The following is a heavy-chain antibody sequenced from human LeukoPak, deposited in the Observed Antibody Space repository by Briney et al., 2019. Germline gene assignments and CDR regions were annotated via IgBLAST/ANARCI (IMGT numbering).Heavy chain of an antibody. CDR3: ASRQGLGWHYVN. Sequence: GGSLRLSCVDSGFTFSNYAMSWVRQVPAKGLEWVSGISDTGDSTYYADSVKGRFTISRDNSKNTLYLQMNSLGVEDTAIYYCASRQGLGWHYVNWGQGTLVTVSS. D-gene: IGHD3-10*02. J-gene: IGHJ4*02. V-gene: IGHV3-23*01. CDR2: ISDTGDST. CDR1: GFTFSNYA.